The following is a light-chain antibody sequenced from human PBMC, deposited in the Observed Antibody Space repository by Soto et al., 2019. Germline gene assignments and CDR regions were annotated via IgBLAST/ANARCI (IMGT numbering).Light chain of an antibody. CDR3: NSYTSSSTFPWV. CDR2: DVS. CDR1: NNDVGGYDY. V-gene: IGLV2-14*03. J-gene: IGLJ3*02. Sequence: QSVLTQPASVSGSPGQSITISCTGTNNDVGGYDYVSWYQHHPGKAPKLMIYDVSNRPSGVSNRFSGSKSGNTASLTISGLQAEDEADYYCNSYTSSSTFPWVFGGGTQLTVL.